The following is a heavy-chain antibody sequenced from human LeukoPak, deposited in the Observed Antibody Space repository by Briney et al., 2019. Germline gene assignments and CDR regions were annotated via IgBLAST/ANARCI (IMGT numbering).Heavy chain of an antibody. Sequence: ASVKVFCKVSGYTLTELSMHWVRQAPGKGLDWMGGFDPEDGEIIYAQKFQDRVTMTEDTSTDTAYMELSSLRSDDTAVYYCATEKDDSSGYYYFDYWGQGTLVTVSS. V-gene: IGHV1-24*01. CDR2: FDPEDGEI. CDR1: GYTLTELS. J-gene: IGHJ4*02. D-gene: IGHD3-22*01. CDR3: ATEKDDSSGYYYFDY.